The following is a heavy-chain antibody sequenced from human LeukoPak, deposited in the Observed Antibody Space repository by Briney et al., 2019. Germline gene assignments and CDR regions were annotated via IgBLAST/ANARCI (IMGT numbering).Heavy chain of an antibody. Sequence: SVKVSCKASGGTFSSCTISWVRQAPGQGLEWMGRIIPILGIANYAQKFQGRVTITADKSTSTAYMELSSLRSEDTAVYYCARAPTGGPLLDYWGQGTLVTVSS. J-gene: IGHJ4*02. CDR2: IIPILGIA. CDR1: GGTFSSCT. V-gene: IGHV1-69*02. CDR3: ARAPTGGPLLDY.